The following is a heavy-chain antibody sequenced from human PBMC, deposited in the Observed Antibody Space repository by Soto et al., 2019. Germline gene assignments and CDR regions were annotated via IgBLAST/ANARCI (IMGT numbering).Heavy chain of an antibody. CDR1: GFTFDNYA. CDR2: ISWNSNTI. J-gene: IGHJ4*02. V-gene: IGHV3-9*01. Sequence: PGGSLRLSCAASGFTFDNYAMHWVRQAPGKGLEWVSGISWNSNTIAYADPVKGRLTISRDNAKNSLYLQMNSLRAEDTAFYYCAKDTGTNCGQGTMVSVST. CDR3: AKDTGTN.